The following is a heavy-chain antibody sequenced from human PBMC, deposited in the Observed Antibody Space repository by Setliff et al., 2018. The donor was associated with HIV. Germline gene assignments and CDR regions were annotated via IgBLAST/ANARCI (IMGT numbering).Heavy chain of an antibody. V-gene: IGHV4-39*07. D-gene: IGHD3-22*01. CDR3: GGNGYYSIDY. CDR2: IYHSGRT. J-gene: IGHJ4*02. CDR1: GGSISSNSYY. Sequence: SETLSLTCTVSGGSISSNSYYWGWIRQPPGKGLEWIGSIYHSGRTYYNPSLKSRVTISVDKSKSQFSLKLNSVTAADTAVYYCGGNGYYSIDYWGQGTLVTVSS.